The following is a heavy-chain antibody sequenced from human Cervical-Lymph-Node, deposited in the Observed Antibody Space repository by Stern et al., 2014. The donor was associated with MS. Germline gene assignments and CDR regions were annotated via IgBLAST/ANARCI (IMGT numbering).Heavy chain of an antibody. J-gene: IGHJ4*02. CDR3: ARGKITVRGVLPNVDY. D-gene: IGHD3-10*01. Sequence: QVQLVESGAEVKKPGASVTVSCKASGYTFTSYGISWVRQAPGHGLEWMGWLSGYNGNTNYAQKLQGRVAMTTDTSTSTAYMELRSLRSDDTAVYYCARGKITVRGVLPNVDYWGQGTLVTVSS. V-gene: IGHV1-18*01. CDR2: LSGYNGNT. CDR1: GYTFTSYG.